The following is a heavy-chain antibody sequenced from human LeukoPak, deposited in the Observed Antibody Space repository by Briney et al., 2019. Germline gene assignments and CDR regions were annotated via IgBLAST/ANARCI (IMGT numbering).Heavy chain of an antibody. V-gene: IGHV4-59*01. CDR3: ARGQVYGSGSYYFDY. D-gene: IGHD3-10*01. CDR1: GGSISSYY. J-gene: IGHJ4*02. Sequence: PSETLSLTCTVSGGSISSYYWSWIRQPPGKGLEWIGYIYYSESTNYNPSLKSRVTISVDTSKNQFSLKLSSVTAADTAVYYCARGQVYGSGSYYFDYWGQGTLVTVSS. CDR2: IYYSEST.